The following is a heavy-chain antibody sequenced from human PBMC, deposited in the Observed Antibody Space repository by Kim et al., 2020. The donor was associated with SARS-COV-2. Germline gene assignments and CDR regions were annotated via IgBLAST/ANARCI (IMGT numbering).Heavy chain of an antibody. Sequence: GGSLRLSCAASGFTFSSYAMHWVRQAPGKGLEWVAVISYDGSNKYYADSVKGRFTISRDNSKNTLYLQMNSLRAEDTAVYYCARDPPPSTVTTYDFYYYGMDGWGQGRTVTVSS. CDR3: ARDPPPSTVTTYDFYYYGMDG. V-gene: IGHV3-30*04. J-gene: IGHJ6*02. CDR2: ISYDGSNK. CDR1: GFTFSSYA. D-gene: IGHD4-17*01.